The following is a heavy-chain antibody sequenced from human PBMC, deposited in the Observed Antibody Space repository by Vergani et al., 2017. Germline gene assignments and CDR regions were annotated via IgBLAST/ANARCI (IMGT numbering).Heavy chain of an antibody. Sequence: EVQLVESGGGLVKPGGSLRLSCAASGFNFSNAWMSWVRQAPGKGLEWVGRIKSKTDGGTTDYAAPVKGRFTISRDDSKNTLYLQMNSLKTDDTAVYYCTSPYYYDSSGYYYITDYWGQGTLVTVSS. V-gene: IGHV3-15*01. CDR2: IKSKTDGGTT. J-gene: IGHJ4*02. CDR3: TSPYYYDSSGYYYITDY. CDR1: GFNFSNAW. D-gene: IGHD3-22*01.